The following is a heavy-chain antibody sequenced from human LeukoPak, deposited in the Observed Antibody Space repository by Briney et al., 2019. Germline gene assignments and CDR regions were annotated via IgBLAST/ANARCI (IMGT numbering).Heavy chain of an antibody. J-gene: IGHJ6*02. D-gene: IGHD2-8*01. CDR1: GYTLTSYG. Sequence: ASVKVSCKASGYTLTSYGISWVRQAPGQGLEWMGWISAYNGNTNYAQKLQGRVTMTTDTSTSTAYMELRSLRSDDTAVYYCARRLMVYARVYGMDVWGQGTTVTVSS. V-gene: IGHV1-18*01. CDR3: ARRLMVYARVYGMDV. CDR2: ISAYNGNT.